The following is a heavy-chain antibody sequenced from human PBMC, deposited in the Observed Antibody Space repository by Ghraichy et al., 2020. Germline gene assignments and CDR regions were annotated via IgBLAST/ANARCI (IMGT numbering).Heavy chain of an antibody. CDR1: GGSIRHHF. CDR2: FNTDGST. Sequence: SETLSLTCTVSGGSIRHHFWSWVRQPAGRRLEWIGRFNTDGSTNYNPSLKNRVTMSGDTSKSQISLKLSSVTAADTAMYYCARGYGNSFGYWGQGILVTVSS. D-gene: IGHD4-23*01. J-gene: IGHJ4*02. V-gene: IGHV4-4*07. CDR3: ARGYGNSFGY.